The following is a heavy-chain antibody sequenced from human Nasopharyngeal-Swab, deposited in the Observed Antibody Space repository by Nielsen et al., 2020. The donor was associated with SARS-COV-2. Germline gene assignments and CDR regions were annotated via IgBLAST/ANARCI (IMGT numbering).Heavy chain of an antibody. CDR2: IYYSGST. D-gene: IGHD4-17*01. CDR3: ARDPRVTTVTIWGGYYYGMDV. CDR1: GGSVSSGSYY. J-gene: IGHJ6*02. Sequence: GSLRLSCTVSGGSVSSGSYYWSWIRQPPGKGLEWIGYIYYSGSTNYNPSLKSRVTISVDTSKNQFSLKLSSVTAADTAVYYCARDPRVTTVTIWGGYYYGMDVWGQGTTVTVSS. V-gene: IGHV4-61*01.